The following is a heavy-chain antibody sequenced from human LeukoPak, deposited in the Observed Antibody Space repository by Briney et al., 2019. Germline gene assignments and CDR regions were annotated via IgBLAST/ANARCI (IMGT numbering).Heavy chain of an antibody. V-gene: IGHV3-23*01. CDR3: ARDRASSWPFDY. Sequence: GGSLRLSCVASELRFSNYGMSWVRQAPGKGLEWVSSISGDGGTTYYADSVKGRFTISRDNAKNSLYLEMNSLRAEDTAVYYCARDRASSWPFDYWGQGTLVTVSS. J-gene: IGHJ4*02. CDR1: ELRFSNYG. D-gene: IGHD6-13*01. CDR2: ISGDGGTT.